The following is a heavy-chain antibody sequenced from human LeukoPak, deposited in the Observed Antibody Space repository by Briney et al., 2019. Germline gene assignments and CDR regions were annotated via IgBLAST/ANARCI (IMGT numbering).Heavy chain of an antibody. CDR2: IRYDGSNK. V-gene: IGHV3-30*02. D-gene: IGHD4-23*01. CDR3: AKPWLRGGNNHDAFDI. Sequence: GGSLRLSCAASGFTFSSYGMHWVRQAPGKGLEWVAFIRYDGSNKYYADSVKGRFTISRDNSKNTLYLQMNSLRAEDTAVYYCAKPWLRGGNNHDAFDIWGQGTIVTVSS. CDR1: GFTFSSYG. J-gene: IGHJ3*02.